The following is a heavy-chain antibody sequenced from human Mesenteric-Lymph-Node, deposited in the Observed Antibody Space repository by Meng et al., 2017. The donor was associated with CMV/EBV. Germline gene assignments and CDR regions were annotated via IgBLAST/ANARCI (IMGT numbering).Heavy chain of an antibody. CDR2: IYYSGST. D-gene: IGHD1-7*01. J-gene: IGHJ4*02. Sequence: QVQLQEAGPGLVTPSETLSLTCTVSGGFVNSGSYFWTWLRQPQGKKLEWIGYIYYSGSTNYNPVIKSCVTASLDTSKNQFLLKLSSVTAAATVVYYCTGGSSGTFYFNFWGRGTLVTVSS. V-gene: IGHV4-61*01. CDR1: GGFVNSGSYF. CDR3: TGGSSGTFYFNF.